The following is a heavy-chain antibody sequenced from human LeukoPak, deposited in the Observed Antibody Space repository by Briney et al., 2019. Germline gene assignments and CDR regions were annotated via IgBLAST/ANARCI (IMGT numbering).Heavy chain of an antibody. J-gene: IGHJ5*02. CDR2: IYTSGST. D-gene: IGHD3-10*01. CDR3: ARRGTWFDP. Sequence: SETLSLTCTVSGGSFNSFFWSWIRQPPGKGLEWIGYIYTSGSTYYSPSLKSRVTISLDTSKNQYSLKLISVTAADTAVYYCARRGTWFDPWGQGTLVTVSS. V-gene: IGHV4-4*09. CDR1: GGSFNSFF.